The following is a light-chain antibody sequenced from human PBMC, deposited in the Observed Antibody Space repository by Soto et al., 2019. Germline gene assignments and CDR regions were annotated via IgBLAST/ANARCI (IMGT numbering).Light chain of an antibody. Sequence: QSVLTQPPSASGTPGQRVTISCSGSSSNIGSNTVNWYQQLPGTAPKLLIYSNNQRPSGVPDRFSASESGTSGSLAISGLQSEDEADYYCAAWDDSLNGWVFGGGTKLTVL. CDR2: SNN. J-gene: IGLJ3*02. CDR3: AAWDDSLNGWV. V-gene: IGLV1-44*01. CDR1: SSNIGSNT.